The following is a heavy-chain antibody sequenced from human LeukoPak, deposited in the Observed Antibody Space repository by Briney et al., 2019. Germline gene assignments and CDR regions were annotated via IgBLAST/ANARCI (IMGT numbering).Heavy chain of an antibody. CDR1: GFTFSSYA. J-gene: IGHJ4*02. V-gene: IGHV3-23*01. D-gene: IGHD2/OR15-2a*01. Sequence: GGSLRLSCAASGFTFSSYAMTWVRQAPGKGLEWVSTIVNTGDSTYYGDSVKGRFTISRDNSKNTLYMNMNGLRAEDTAVYYCARNRLSVTDYWGQGTLVTVSS. CDR3: ARNRLSVTDY. CDR2: IVNTGDST.